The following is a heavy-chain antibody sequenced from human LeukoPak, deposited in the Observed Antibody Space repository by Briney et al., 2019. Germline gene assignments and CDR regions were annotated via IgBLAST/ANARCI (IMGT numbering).Heavy chain of an antibody. Sequence: GESLKISCKGSGYSFTSYWIGWARQMPGKGLEWMGIIYPGDSDTRYSPSFQGQVTISADKSISTAYLQWSSLKASDTAMYYCARLSPVGCGGDCYNYYFDYWGQGTLVTVSS. CDR1: GYSFTSYW. D-gene: IGHD2-21*02. J-gene: IGHJ4*02. CDR2: IYPGDSDT. V-gene: IGHV5-51*01. CDR3: ARLSPVGCGGDCYNYYFDY.